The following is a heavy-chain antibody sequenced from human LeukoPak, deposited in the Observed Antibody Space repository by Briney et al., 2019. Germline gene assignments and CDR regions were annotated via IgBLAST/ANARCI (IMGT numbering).Heavy chain of an antibody. V-gene: IGHV3-48*01. CDR2: ISSSRTI. CDR1: GFTFSTYD. Sequence: GGSLRLSCAASGFTFSTYDMNWVRQAPGKGLEWVSYISSSRTISYADSVKGRFTISRDNAKSSLYLQMNSLRAEDTAVYYCARLRYYAMDVWGQGTTVTASS. CDR3: ARLRYYAMDV. J-gene: IGHJ6*02.